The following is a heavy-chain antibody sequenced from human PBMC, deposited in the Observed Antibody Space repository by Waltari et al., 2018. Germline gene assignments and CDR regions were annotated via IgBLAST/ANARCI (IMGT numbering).Heavy chain of an antibody. CDR2: IIPLSGST. D-gene: IGHD6-13*01. V-gene: IGHV1-69*01. CDR3: AKKLPTSTWKYFYHGLDV. Sequence: QLVQSGAEVKKPGSSVKVSCQASGGTFTSYAISWVRQAPGQGLEWMGGIIPLSGSTNYAQNFQGRLTMTADASTSTAYMDLSGLTSDDTAVYFCAKKLPTSTWKYFYHGLDVWGQGTTVVVSS. CDR1: GGTFTSYA. J-gene: IGHJ6*02.